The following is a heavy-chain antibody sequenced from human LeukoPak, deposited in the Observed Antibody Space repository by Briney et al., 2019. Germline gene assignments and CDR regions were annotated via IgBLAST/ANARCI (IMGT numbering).Heavy chain of an antibody. Sequence: GGSLRLSCAASGFTVSSNYMSWVRQAPGKGLEWVSVIYSGGSTYYADSVKGRFTISRDNSKNTLYLQMNSLRAEDTAVYYCARDLPYCSGGSCTDYWGQGILVTVSS. J-gene: IGHJ4*02. CDR1: GFTVSSNY. D-gene: IGHD2-15*01. CDR3: ARDLPYCSGGSCTDY. CDR2: IYSGGST. V-gene: IGHV3-53*01.